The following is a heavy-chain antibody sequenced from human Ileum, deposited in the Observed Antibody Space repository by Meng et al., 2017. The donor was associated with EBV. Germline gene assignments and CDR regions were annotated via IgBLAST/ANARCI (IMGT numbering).Heavy chain of an antibody. CDR3: ARRGSYGGGCDY. CDR2: INPSEGT. Sequence: VLLLQWGTGLLKPSAALSLSCAVYGGSFTDYYLTSIRQPPGKGLEWIGEINPSEGTNYTPSLKSLVTISVDTSKTQSSLKRNSLTAADTAIYYCARRGSYGGGCDYWGQGTLVTVPS. V-gene: IGHV4-34*01. J-gene: IGHJ4*02. CDR1: GGSFTDYY. D-gene: IGHD1-26*01.